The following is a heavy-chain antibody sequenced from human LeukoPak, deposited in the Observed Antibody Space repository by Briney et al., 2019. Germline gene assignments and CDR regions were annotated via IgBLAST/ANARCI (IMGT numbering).Heavy chain of an antibody. CDR2: ISYDGSNK. J-gene: IGHJ4*02. D-gene: IGHD5-18*01. V-gene: IGHV3-30*18. Sequence: EPGRSLRLSCAASGFTFSSYGMHWVRQAPGKGLEWVAVISYDGSNKYYADSVKGRFTISRDNSKNTLYLQMNSLRAEDTAVYYCAKVKTWIQLWLLDYWGQGTLVTVSS. CDR3: AKVKTWIQLWLLDY. CDR1: GFTFSSYG.